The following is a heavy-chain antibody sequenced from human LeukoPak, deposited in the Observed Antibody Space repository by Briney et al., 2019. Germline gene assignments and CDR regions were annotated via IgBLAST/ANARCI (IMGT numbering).Heavy chain of an antibody. D-gene: IGHD1-26*01. Sequence: SETLSLTCTVSGGSISSGGYYWSWIRQHPGNGLEWIGYIYYSGSTYYNPSLKSRVTISVDTSKNQFSLKLSPVTAADTAVYYCARDLGRYSGSYFAFDYWGQGTLVTVSS. CDR3: ARDLGRYSGSYFAFDY. J-gene: IGHJ4*02. CDR2: IYYSGST. CDR1: GGSISSGGYY. V-gene: IGHV4-31*03.